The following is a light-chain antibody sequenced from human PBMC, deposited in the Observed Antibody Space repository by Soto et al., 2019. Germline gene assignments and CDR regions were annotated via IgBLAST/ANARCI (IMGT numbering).Light chain of an antibody. Sequence: EIVLTQSPGTLSLSPGERATLSCRASQSVSSSHLAWYQQKPGQGPRLLIYGAASRATGIPDRFSGSGSGTDCTLTISRLEPEHFAVYYCQQYYSSPLTFGGGTKVDIK. V-gene: IGKV3-20*01. CDR1: QSVSSSH. CDR2: GAA. CDR3: QQYYSSPLT. J-gene: IGKJ4*01.